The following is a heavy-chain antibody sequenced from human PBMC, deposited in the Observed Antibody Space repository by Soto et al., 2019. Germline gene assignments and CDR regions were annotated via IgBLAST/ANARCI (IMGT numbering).Heavy chain of an antibody. CDR3: ARGRTKRHFYNYGMAV. Sequence: SETLSLTFAVYVGSFSAYYWTWVRQSPLQVLEWIGEINHSGYINYHPSLKTRVTLSVDTSKNQSPLRLTSAAAAETAVYFCARGRTKRHFYNYGMAVWGQGTTVTVSS. D-gene: IGHD1-1*01. CDR1: VGSFSAYY. J-gene: IGHJ6*01. CDR2: INHSGYI. V-gene: IGHV4-34*01.